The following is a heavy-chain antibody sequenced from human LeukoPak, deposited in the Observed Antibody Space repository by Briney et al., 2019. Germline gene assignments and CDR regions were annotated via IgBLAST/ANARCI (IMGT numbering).Heavy chain of an antibody. D-gene: IGHD1-1*01. CDR3: ARPDNLPNAFDI. CDR1: GYRFTSYW. J-gene: IGHJ3*02. CDR2: IYPGDSDT. V-gene: IGHV5-51*01. Sequence: GESLKISCKGSGYRFTSYWIAWVRQMPGKGLEWMGIIYPGDSDTRYSPSFQGQVTISADRSISTAYLRWSSLKASDTAMYYCARPDNLPNAFDIWGQGTMVTVSS.